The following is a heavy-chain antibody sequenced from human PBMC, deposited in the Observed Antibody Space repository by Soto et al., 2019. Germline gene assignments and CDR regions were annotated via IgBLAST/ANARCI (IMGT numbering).Heavy chain of an antibody. J-gene: IGHJ4*02. Sequence: GGSPRLSCAASGFTFSSYAMRWVRQAPGQGLEWVSAISGSGGSTYYADSVKGRFTISRDNSKNTLYLQMNSLRAEDTAVYYWANEVVGYYGSASYFYWGQGTLVTVSS. CDR2: ISGSGGST. V-gene: IGHV3-23*01. CDR1: GFTFSSYA. CDR3: ANEVVGYYGSASYFY. D-gene: IGHD3-10*01.